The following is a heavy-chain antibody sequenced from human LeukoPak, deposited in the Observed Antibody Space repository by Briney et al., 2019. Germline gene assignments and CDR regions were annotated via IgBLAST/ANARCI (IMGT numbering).Heavy chain of an antibody. Sequence: GGSLRLSCAASGFTFSSYSMRWVRQAPGKGLEWVSLITPSSSDRYYADSVQGRFTISRDNAKNSLYLQMNSLRAEDTAVYYCAKDHTVSITYYFDYWGQGTPVTVSS. J-gene: IGHJ4*02. V-gene: IGHV3-21*04. D-gene: IGHD1-20*01. CDR1: GFTFSSYS. CDR3: AKDHTVSITYYFDY. CDR2: ITPSSSDR.